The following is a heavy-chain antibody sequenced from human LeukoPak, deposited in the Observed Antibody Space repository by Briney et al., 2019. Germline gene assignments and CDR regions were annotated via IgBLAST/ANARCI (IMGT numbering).Heavy chain of an antibody. D-gene: IGHD3-9*01. J-gene: IGHJ4*02. CDR2: INHSGST. CDR1: GGSFSGYY. CDR3: ARGAGYDILTGYYYSYYFDY. V-gene: IGHV4-34*01. Sequence: SETLSLTCAAYGGSFSGYYWSWIRQPPGKGLEWIGEINHSGSTNYNPSLKSRVTISVDTSKNQFSLKLSSVTAADTAVYYCARGAGYDILTGYYYSYYFDYWGQGTLVTVSS.